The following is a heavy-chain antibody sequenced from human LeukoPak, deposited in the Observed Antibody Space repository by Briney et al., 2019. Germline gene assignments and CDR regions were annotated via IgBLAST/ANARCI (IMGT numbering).Heavy chain of an antibody. V-gene: IGHV3-21*01. CDR2: ISSSSSYI. J-gene: IGHJ4*02. CDR3: ARDFTRYDFWSGEFASY. Sequence: MTGGSLSLSWAPSGFTFSSYSMNWVRQAPGKGLEWVSSISSSSSYIYYADSVKGRFTISRDNAKNSLYLQMNSLRAEDTAVYYCARDFTRYDFWSGEFASYWGQGTLVTVSS. D-gene: IGHD3-3*01. CDR1: GFTFSSYS.